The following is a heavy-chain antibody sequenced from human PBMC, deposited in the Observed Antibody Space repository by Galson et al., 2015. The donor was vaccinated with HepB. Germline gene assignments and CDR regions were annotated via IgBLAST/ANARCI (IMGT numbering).Heavy chain of an antibody. CDR2: ISSSSVYI. CDR3: ARSGYSYGLDY. V-gene: IGHV3-21*01. CDR1: GSTFRSYD. Sequence: SLRLSCAASGSTFRSYDMKWVRQAPGKGLEWVSSISSSSVYIYYADSVKGRFTISRDNAKNSLYLQMNSLRAEDTAVYYCARSGYSYGLDYWGQGTLVTVSS. D-gene: IGHD5-18*01. J-gene: IGHJ4*02.